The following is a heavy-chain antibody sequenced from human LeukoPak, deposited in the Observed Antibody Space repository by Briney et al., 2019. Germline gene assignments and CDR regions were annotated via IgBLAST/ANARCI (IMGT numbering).Heavy chain of an antibody. CDR3: VRESGIWSGRGIGRPLDV. J-gene: IGHJ6*04. Sequence: GGSLRLSCAGSGFTFSDYWMTWVRQTPGKGLEWVANINEHGSDKYYVDSVKGRFTISRDNAETSLFLQMHSLRAEDTAVYYCVRESGIWSGRGIGRPLDVWGKGTTVTVSS. D-gene: IGHD3-3*01. CDR2: INEHGSDK. CDR1: GFTFSDYW. V-gene: IGHV3-7*01.